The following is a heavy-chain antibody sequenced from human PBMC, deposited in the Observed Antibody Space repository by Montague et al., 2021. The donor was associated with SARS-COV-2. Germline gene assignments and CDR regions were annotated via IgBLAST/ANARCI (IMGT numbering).Heavy chain of an antibody. D-gene: IGHD3/OR15-3a*01. CDR2: VYWDGDK. CDR1: GFSLSTSGVG. CDR3: EHRQYDFLTGQGGADY. J-gene: IGHJ4*02. Sequence: PALVKPTQTLTLTCTFSGFSLSTSGVGVGWIRQPPGKALEWLALVYWDGDKRYSPSLKSRLSITTDTSKSQVVLAMTNVDPVDTATYFCEHRQYDFLTGQGGADYWGQGVLVTVSS. V-gene: IGHV2-5*02.